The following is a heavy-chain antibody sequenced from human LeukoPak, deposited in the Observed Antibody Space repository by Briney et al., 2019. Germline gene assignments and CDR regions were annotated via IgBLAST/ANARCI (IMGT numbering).Heavy chain of an antibody. V-gene: IGHV3-30*18. Sequence: GGSLRLSCAASGFTFSSYGMQWVRQAPGKGLEWVAVISYEGSNKYYAASVKGRFTISRDNSKNTLYLQMNSLRAEDTAVYYCAKDPSDSSGYYPYFDYWGQGTLVTVSS. CDR2: ISYEGSNK. D-gene: IGHD3-22*01. J-gene: IGHJ4*02. CDR3: AKDPSDSSGYYPYFDY. CDR1: GFTFSSYG.